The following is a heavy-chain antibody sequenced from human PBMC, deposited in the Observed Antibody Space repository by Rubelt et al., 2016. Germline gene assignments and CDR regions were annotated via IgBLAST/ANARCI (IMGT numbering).Heavy chain of an antibody. CDR2: INHSGST. Sequence: GQLQQWGAGLLKPSETLSLTCAVYGGSFSAYYWSWIRQPPGKGMEWIGEINHSGSTSYNPSLKSRVTISVDTSKIQFSLRLTSVTAADTAVYFCVRGVDPAKTGYWGQGTLVTVSS. CDR3: VRGVDPAKTGY. D-gene: IGHD5-12*01. J-gene: IGHJ4*02. V-gene: IGHV4-34*02. CDR1: GGSFSAYY.